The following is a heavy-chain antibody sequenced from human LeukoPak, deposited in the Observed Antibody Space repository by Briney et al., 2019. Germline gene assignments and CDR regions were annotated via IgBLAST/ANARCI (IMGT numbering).Heavy chain of an antibody. Sequence: GGSLRLSCAASGFTFDDYAMHWVRQGPGKGLDWVSSISSSSSYIYYPDSVKGRFTISRDNAKNSLYLQMNSLRAEDTAVYYCAREEPYYYGSGSRIDYWGQGTLVTVSS. CDR2: ISSSSSYI. J-gene: IGHJ4*02. CDR1: GFTFDDYA. D-gene: IGHD3-10*01. CDR3: AREEPYYYGSGSRIDY. V-gene: IGHV3-21*01.